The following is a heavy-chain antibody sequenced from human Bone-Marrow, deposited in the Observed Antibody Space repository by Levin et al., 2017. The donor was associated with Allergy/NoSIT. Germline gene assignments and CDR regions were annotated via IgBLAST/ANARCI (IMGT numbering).Heavy chain of an antibody. CDR2: ISYDGGKQ. Sequence: GGSLRLSCAASGFTFSNYGLHWARQAPGKGLEWVAVISYDGGKQYYADSVKDRFTISRDNSNNTAYLQMSSLKTEDTAVYYCAKGIMATTPGVYYFYCYGMDVWGQGTTVTVTS. CDR3: AKGIMATTPGVYYFYCYGMDV. J-gene: IGHJ6*02. D-gene: IGHD1-26*01. CDR1: GFTFSNYG. V-gene: IGHV3-30*18.